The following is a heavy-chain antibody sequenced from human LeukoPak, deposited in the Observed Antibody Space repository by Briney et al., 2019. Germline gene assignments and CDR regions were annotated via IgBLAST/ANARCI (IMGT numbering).Heavy chain of an antibody. V-gene: IGHV3-23*01. J-gene: IGHJ4*02. CDR1: GFTFSSYA. CDR2: ISGSGGST. D-gene: IGHD3-3*01. CDR3: ARVGYDFWSGYYTSYYFDY. Sequence: AGGSLRLSCAASGFTFSSYAMSWVRQAPGKGLEWVSAISGSGGSTYYADSVKGRFTISRDNSKNTLYLQMNSLRAEDTAVYYCARVGYDFWSGYYTSYYFDYWGQGTLVTVSS.